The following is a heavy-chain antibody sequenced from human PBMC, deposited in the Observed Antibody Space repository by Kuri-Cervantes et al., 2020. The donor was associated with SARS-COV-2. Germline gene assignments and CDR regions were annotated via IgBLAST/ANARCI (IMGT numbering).Heavy chain of an antibody. CDR2: IKQDGSEK. Sequence: GGSLRLSCAASGFTFSSYWMSWVRQAPGKGLEWVANIKQDGSEKYYVDSVKGRFTISRDNSKSTPYLQMNSLRAEDTAVYYCARVVFDTAMVYFDYWGQGTLVTVSS. CDR1: GFTFSSYW. CDR3: ARVVFDTAMVYFDY. D-gene: IGHD5-18*01. J-gene: IGHJ4*02. V-gene: IGHV3-7*02.